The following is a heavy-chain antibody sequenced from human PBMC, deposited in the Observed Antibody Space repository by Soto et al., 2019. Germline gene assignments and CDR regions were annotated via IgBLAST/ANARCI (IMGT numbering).Heavy chain of an antibody. Sequence: QVQLVQSGAEVKKPGSSVKVSCKASGGTFSSYTISWVRQAPGQGLEWMGRIIPILGIANYAQKFQGRVTITAAKYTSTAYMELSSLRSEDTAVYYCARDDGLAYCGGDCYSWGQGTLVTVSS. CDR1: GGTFSSYT. CDR2: IIPILGIA. D-gene: IGHD2-21*02. V-gene: IGHV1-69*02. J-gene: IGHJ4*02. CDR3: ARDDGLAYCGGDCYS.